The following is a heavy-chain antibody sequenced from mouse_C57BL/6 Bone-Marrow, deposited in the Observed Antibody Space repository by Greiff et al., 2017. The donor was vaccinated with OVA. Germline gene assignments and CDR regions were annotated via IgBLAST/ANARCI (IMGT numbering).Heavy chain of an antibody. CDR3: GRGGDYYGSSPYWYFDV. CDR1: GYTFTSYW. Sequence: QVQLQQPGAELVKPGASVKLSCKASGYTFTSYWMQWVKQRPGQGLEWIGEIDPSDSYPNYNQKFQGKATLTVDTSSSTAYLQLSSRTSEDTAVYTCGRGGDYYGSSPYWYFDVWGTGTTVTVSS. D-gene: IGHD1-1*01. J-gene: IGHJ1*03. V-gene: IGHV1-50*01. CDR2: IDPSDSYP.